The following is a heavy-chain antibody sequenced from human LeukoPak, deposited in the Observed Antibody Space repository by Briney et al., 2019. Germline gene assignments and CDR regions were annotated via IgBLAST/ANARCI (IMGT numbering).Heavy chain of an antibody. V-gene: IGHV3-23*01. CDR3: AKGFYCSSSTCLDY. D-gene: IGHD2-2*01. J-gene: IGHJ4*02. CDR2: ISGSGGST. Sequence: WGSLRLSCAASGFTFSSYGMSWVRQAPGKGLEWVSAISGSGGSTYYADSVKGRFTISRDNSKNTLYLQMNSLRAEDTAVYYCAKGFYCSSSTCLDYWGQGTLVTVSS. CDR1: GFTFSSYG.